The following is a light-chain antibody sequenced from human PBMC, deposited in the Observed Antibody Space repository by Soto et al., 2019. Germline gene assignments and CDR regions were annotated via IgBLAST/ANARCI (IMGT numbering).Light chain of an antibody. Sequence: EIVMTQSPATLSVSLGERATLSCRASQSVSSNLAWYQQKPGQAPRLLIYGASTRATGIPARFSGSGCGTEFTLTISSLQSEDFAVYYCQQYNNWPPLYTFGQGTKLEIK. V-gene: IGKV3-15*01. CDR1: QSVSSN. J-gene: IGKJ2*01. CDR2: GAS. CDR3: QQYNNWPPLYT.